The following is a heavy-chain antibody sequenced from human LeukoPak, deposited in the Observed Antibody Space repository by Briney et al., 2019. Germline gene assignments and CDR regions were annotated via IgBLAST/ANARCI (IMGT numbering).Heavy chain of an antibody. J-gene: IGHJ6*03. CDR1: GGSISSSSYY. CDR3: ARPAGRYYYYMDV. V-gene: IGHV4-39*07. CDR2: IYYSEST. Sequence: SETLSLTCSVSGGSISSSSYYWGWLRQPPGKGREWIGSIYYSESTYYNPSLQSLATISVDTSKNQLSLKLSFVTAADTDVYYCARPAGRYYYYMDVWGKGTTVTVSS.